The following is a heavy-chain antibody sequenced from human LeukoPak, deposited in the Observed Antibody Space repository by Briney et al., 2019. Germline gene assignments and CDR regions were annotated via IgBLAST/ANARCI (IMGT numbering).Heavy chain of an antibody. CDR2: FYYSGIT. CDR3: ARHASRAAYFDY. CDR1: GGSISSSGNY. Sequence: SETLSLTCTVSGGSISSSGNYWGWIRQPPGKGLEWIGSFYYSGITSYNPSLKSRATISVDTSKNQFSLKLRSVTAADTAVYYCARHASRAAYFDYWGQGTLVTVSS. J-gene: IGHJ4*02. V-gene: IGHV4-39*01.